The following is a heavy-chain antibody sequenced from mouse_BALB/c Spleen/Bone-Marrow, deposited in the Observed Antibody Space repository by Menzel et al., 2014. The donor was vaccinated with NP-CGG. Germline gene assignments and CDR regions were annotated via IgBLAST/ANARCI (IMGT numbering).Heavy chain of an antibody. CDR1: GYTFTNYN. J-gene: IGHJ4*01. D-gene: IGHD1-1*01. Sequence: EVQLQQSGPELVKPGASVKVSCKASGYTFTNYNMYWVKQSHGKSLEWTGYIDPYSGGSRYNQKFKGKATLTVDKSSSTAYMHLNSLTSEDSAVYYCARRVYYDYYAMDYWGQGTSVTVSS. CDR3: ARRVYYDYYAMDY. V-gene: IGHV1S135*01. CDR2: IDPYSGGS.